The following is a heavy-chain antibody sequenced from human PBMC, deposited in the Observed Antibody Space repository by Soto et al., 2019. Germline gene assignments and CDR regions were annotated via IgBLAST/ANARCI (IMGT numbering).Heavy chain of an antibody. V-gene: IGHV4-34*01. D-gene: IGHD3-3*01. CDR3: ARSFYDFWSGYYTGSQSDY. CDR1: GGSFSGYY. Sequence: SETLSLTCAVYGGSFSGYYWSWIRQPPGKGLEWIGEINHSGSTNYNPSLKSRVTISVDTSKNQFFLKLSSVTAADTAVYYCARSFYDFWSGYYTGSQSDYWGQGTLVTVSS. CDR2: INHSGST. J-gene: IGHJ4*02.